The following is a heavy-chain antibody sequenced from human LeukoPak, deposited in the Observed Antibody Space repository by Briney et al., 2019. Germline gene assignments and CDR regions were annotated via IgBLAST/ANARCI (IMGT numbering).Heavy chain of an antibody. J-gene: IGHJ5*02. CDR2: INPSGGTT. D-gene: IGHD3-22*01. Sequence: ASVTVSCTASGYTFTSYYMHWVRQAPGQGLEWMGIINPSGGTTTYAQKFQGRVALTRDTSTNTVYMELTSLRSEDTAVYYCARGLDSNGYYAPWGQGTLVTVSS. V-gene: IGHV1-46*01. CDR1: GYTFTSYY. CDR3: ARGLDSNGYYAP.